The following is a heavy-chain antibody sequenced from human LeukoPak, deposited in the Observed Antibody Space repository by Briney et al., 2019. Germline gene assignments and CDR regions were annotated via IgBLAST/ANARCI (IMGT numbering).Heavy chain of an antibody. V-gene: IGHV4-39*07. D-gene: IGHD6-6*01. Sequence: SETLSLTCTVSGDSISSSSYYWGWIRQPPGKGLEWIGSIYYSGSTYYNPSLKSRVTISVDTSKNQFSLKLSSVTAADTAVYYCARVLGIRAKYSSSSLFGYWGQGTLVTVSS. CDR3: ARVLGIRAKYSSSSLFGY. J-gene: IGHJ4*02. CDR2: IYYSGST. CDR1: GDSISSSSYY.